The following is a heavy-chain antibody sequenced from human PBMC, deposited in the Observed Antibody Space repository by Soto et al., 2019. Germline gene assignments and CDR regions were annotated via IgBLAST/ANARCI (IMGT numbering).Heavy chain of an antibody. V-gene: IGHV1-69*13. CDR2: IIPIFGTA. CDR3: ARGGTYYYDSSGPNWFDP. CDR1: GGTFSSYA. Sequence: EASVKVSCKASGGTFSSYAISWVRQAPGQGLEWMGGIIPIFGTANYAQKFQGRVTITADESTSTAYMELSSLRSEDTAVYYCARGGTYYYDSSGPNWFDPWGQGTLVTVSS. D-gene: IGHD3-22*01. J-gene: IGHJ5*02.